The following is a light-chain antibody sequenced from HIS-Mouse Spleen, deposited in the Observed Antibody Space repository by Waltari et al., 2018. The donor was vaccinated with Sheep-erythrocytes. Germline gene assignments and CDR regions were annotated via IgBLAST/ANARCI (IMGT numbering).Light chain of an antibody. J-gene: IGKJ2*02. CDR2: GAS. Sequence: EIVMTQSPATLSVSPGARATLSCSASQSVSSNLARYQQKPGQAPRLLIYGASTRATGIPARFSGSGSGTEFTLTISSMQSEDFAVYYCQQYNNWPPGTFGQGTKLEIK. CDR1: QSVSSN. CDR3: QQYNNWPPGT. V-gene: IGKV3-15*01.